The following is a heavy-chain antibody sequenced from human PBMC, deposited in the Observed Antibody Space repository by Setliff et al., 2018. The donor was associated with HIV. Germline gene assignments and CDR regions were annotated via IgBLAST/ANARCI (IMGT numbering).Heavy chain of an antibody. J-gene: IGHJ4*02. Sequence: PSETLSLTCAVSGYSIGSGSFWGWIRQPPGKGLEWIATIPHNGGTYYNPDPSLTGRVTISVDTSKNQFSLKLTFVTAADTAVYYCARYSTLTTNFDCWGQGSLVTVSS. CDR3: ARYSTLTTNFDC. CDR2: IPHNGGT. CDR1: GYSIGSGSF. V-gene: IGHV4-38-2*01. D-gene: IGHD4-17*01.